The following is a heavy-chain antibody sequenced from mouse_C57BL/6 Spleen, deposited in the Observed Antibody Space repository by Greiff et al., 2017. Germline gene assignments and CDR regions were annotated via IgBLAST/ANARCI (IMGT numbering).Heavy chain of an antibody. CDR3: AREAELRLRGFAD. Sequence: QVQLQQSGAGLVKPGASVKISCKASGYAFSSYWMNWVKQRPGKGLEWIGQIYPGDGDTNYNGKFKGKATLTADKSASTAYMQLSSLTSEDSAVYFWAREAELRLRGFADWGQGTLVTVSA. J-gene: IGHJ3*01. D-gene: IGHD3-2*02. CDR2: IYPGDGDT. V-gene: IGHV1-80*01. CDR1: GYAFSSYW.